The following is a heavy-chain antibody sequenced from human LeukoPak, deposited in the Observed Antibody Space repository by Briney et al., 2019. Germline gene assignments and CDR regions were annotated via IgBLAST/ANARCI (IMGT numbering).Heavy chain of an antibody. J-gene: IGHJ5*02. D-gene: IGHD3-10*01. CDR3: AREYAGSMSRWFDP. CDR2: IYYSGST. CDR1: GGSISSSSYY. Sequence: SETLSLTCTVSGGSISSSSYYWGWIRQPPGKGLEWIGSIYYSGSTYYNPSLKSRVTISVDTSKNQFSLKLSSVTAADTAVYYCAREYAGSMSRWFDPWGQGTLVTVSS. V-gene: IGHV4-39*07.